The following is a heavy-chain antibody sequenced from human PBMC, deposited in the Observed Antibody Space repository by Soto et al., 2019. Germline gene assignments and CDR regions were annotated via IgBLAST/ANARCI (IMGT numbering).Heavy chain of an antibody. J-gene: IGHJ4*02. V-gene: IGHV1-3*01. Sequence: QVQLVQSGAVVKEPGASVRVSCKASGYTFTSHTLHWARQAPEQGLEWMGWIIVSNGSPRYAPQFQGRVTFGRDTSATTAYMELSSLTSEDTAVYYCAREPEDGVPGDYWGQGTLVVVSS. D-gene: IGHD3-3*01. CDR1: GYTFTSHT. CDR2: IIVSNGSP. CDR3: AREPEDGVPGDY.